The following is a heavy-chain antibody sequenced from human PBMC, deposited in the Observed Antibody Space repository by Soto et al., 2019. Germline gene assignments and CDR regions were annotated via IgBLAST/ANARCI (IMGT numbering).Heavy chain of an antibody. CDR1: GFTFSSYG. Sequence: GGSLRLSCAASGFTFSSYGMHWVRQAPGKGLEWVAVISYDGSNKYYADSVKGRFTISRDNSKNTLYLQMNSLRAEDTAVYYCAKDRDFWSGHWFRFDPWGQGTLVTVSS. V-gene: IGHV3-30*18. J-gene: IGHJ5*02. D-gene: IGHD3-3*01. CDR2: ISYDGSNK. CDR3: AKDRDFWSGHWFRFDP.